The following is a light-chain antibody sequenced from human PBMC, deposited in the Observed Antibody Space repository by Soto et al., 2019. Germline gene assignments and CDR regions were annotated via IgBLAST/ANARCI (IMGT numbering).Light chain of an antibody. J-gene: IGKJ5*01. CDR2: NAS. CDR1: QSVSTF. Sequence: IVLTQSPSTLSLTPGERAILSCRASQSVSTFLAWFQQKPGQPPRLLIYNASNRTTGIPARFSGSGSGTDFTLTISSLEPEDFAVYYCQQRGDWPPITFGQGTRLE. V-gene: IGKV3-11*01. CDR3: QQRGDWPPIT.